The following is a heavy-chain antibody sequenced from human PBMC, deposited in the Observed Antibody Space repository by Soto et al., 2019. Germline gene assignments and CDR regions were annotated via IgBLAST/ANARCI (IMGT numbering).Heavy chain of an antibody. CDR1: GFTFSSYW. Sequence: GGSLRLSCAASGFTFSSYWMHWVRQAPGKGLVWVSRINSDGSSTSYADSVKGRFTISRDNAKNTLYLQMNSLRAEDTAVYYCARADGDGYNPDSYYYYYGMDVWGQGTTVTVSS. J-gene: IGHJ6*02. D-gene: IGHD5-12*01. V-gene: IGHV3-74*01. CDR3: ARADGDGYNPDSYYYYYGMDV. CDR2: INSDGSST.